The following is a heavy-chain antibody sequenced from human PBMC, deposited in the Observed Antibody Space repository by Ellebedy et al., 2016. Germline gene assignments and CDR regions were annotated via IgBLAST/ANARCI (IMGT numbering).Heavy chain of an antibody. CDR2: INPSGGST. CDR3: ARALPPHYIVATIHYYYYGMDV. D-gene: IGHD5-12*01. V-gene: IGHV1-46*01. CDR1: GYTFTSYY. J-gene: IGHJ6*02. Sequence: ASVKVSXKASGYTFTSYYMHWVRQAPGQGLEWMGIINPSGGSTSYAQKFQGRVTMTRDTSTSTVYMELSSLRSEDTAVYYCARALPPHYIVATIHYYYYGMDVWGQGTTVTVSS.